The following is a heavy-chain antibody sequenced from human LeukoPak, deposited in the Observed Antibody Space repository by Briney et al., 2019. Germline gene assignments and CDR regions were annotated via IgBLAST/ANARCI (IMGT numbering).Heavy chain of an antibody. D-gene: IGHD3-10*01. CDR2: IIWNSGSI. Sequence: GRSLRLSCAASGFTFDDFAMHWVRQAPGKGLEWVSGIIWNSGSIGYADSVKGRFTISRDTSKNSLSLHMNSLRAEDTAVYFCARRGGRNGWGDFDYWGQGTLVTVAS. V-gene: IGHV3-9*01. CDR3: ARRGGRNGWGDFDY. J-gene: IGHJ4*02. CDR1: GFTFDDFA.